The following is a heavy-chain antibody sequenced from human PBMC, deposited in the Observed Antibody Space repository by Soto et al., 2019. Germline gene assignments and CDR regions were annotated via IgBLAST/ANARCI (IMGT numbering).Heavy chain of an antibody. V-gene: IGHV1-2*02. CDR1: GYTFTGHY. Sequence: QVQLVQSGAEVKKPGASVKVSCKTSGYTFTGHYIHWVRQAPQQEPEWMGEIGPESGATRYAQKFRGRVTMTMDTSITTVYMELKNLSPDDTAVYYCGRGRSGQIVVFYWGQGTPVTVSS. J-gene: IGHJ4*02. CDR3: GRGRSGQIVVFY. D-gene: IGHD1-26*01. CDR2: IGPESGAT.